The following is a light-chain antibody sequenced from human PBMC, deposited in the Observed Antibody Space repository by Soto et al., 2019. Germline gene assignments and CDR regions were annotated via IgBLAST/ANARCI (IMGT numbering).Light chain of an antibody. CDR3: GAWDSGLSGGL. Sequence: QSVLTQPPSVSAAPGQRVTISCAGSSSNIGKGYVSWYQQFPGAAPKLLIYDNTERPSGVSDRFSGSKSGTSATLAITGLQPGDEADYYCGAWDSGLSGGLFDGGTKLTVL. CDR2: DNT. CDR1: SSNIGKGY. J-gene: IGLJ3*02. V-gene: IGLV1-51*01.